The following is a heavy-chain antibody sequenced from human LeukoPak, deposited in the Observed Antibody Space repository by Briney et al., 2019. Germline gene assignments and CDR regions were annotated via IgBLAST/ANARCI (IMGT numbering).Heavy chain of an antibody. V-gene: IGHV4-38-2*01. J-gene: IGHJ4*02. CDR1: GYSISIGYY. CDR3: ARHAFFDSTGYYYYFDY. D-gene: IGHD3-22*01. Sequence: PSETLSLTCAVSGYSISIGYYWGWIRQPPGKGLERIGSVYHSGSTYYNPSLKSRVTLSMDTSKNQFSLKLNSATAADTAAYYCARHAFFDSTGYYYYFDYWGQGSLVTVSS. CDR2: VYHSGST.